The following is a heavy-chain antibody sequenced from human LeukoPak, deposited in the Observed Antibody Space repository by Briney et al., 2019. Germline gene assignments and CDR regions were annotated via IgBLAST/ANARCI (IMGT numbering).Heavy chain of an antibody. J-gene: IGHJ4*02. CDR3: ARDSPYSSSWYLNFDY. V-gene: IGHV3-48*04. D-gene: IGHD6-13*01. CDR1: GFTFSSYS. CDR2: ISSSSSTI. Sequence: GGSLRLSCAASGFTFSSYSMNWVRQAPGKGLEWVSYISSSSSTIYYADSVKGRFTISRDNAKNSLYLQMNSLRAEDTAVYYCARDSPYSSSWYLNFDYWGQGTLVTVSS.